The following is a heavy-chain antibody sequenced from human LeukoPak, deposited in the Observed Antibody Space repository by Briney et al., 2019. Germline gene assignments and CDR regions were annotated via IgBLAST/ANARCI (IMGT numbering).Heavy chain of an antibody. D-gene: IGHD6-19*01. V-gene: IGHV4-39*01. Sequence: TSETLSPTCTVSGGSISSSNYYWGWLRQPPGKGLEWIGSIYYSGSTYYNPSLKSRVTISIDTSKNQFSLKLSSVTAADTAVYYCARLGAVAGKIFDYWGQGTLVTVSS. J-gene: IGHJ4*02. CDR3: ARLGAVAGKIFDY. CDR2: IYYSGST. CDR1: GGSISSSNYY.